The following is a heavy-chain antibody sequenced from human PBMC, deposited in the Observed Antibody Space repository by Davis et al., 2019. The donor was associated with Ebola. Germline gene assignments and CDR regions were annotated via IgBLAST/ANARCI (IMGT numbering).Heavy chain of an antibody. Sequence: GESLKISCATSGLIFSSCDMHWVRQAPGKGLEWVAFIRYDASIEYYADSVKGRFTISRDRSKNTLHLQMNSLRAEDTAVYYCARDLPGGDWYFDLWGRGTLVTVSS. V-gene: IGHV3-30*02. CDR3: ARDLPGGDWYFDL. D-gene: IGHD1-14*01. J-gene: IGHJ2*01. CDR1: GLIFSSCD. CDR2: IRYDASIE.